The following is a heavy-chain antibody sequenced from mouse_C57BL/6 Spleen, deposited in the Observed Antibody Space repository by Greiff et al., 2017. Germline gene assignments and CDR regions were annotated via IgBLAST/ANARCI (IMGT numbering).Heavy chain of an antibody. V-gene: IGHV1-39*01. D-gene: IGHD1-1*01. CDR1: GYSFTDYN. J-gene: IGHJ4*01. CDR3: AREEGYYGRRAMDY. Sequence: EVKLQESGPELVKPGASVKISCKASGYSFTDYNMNWVKQSNGKSLEWIGVINPNYGTTSYNQKFKGKATLTVDQSSSTAYMQLNSLTSEDSAVYYCAREEGYYGRRAMDYWGQGTSVTVSS. CDR2: INPNYGTT.